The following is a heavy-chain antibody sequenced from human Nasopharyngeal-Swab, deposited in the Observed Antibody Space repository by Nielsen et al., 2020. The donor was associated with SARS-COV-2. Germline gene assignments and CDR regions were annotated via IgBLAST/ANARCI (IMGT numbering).Heavy chain of an antibody. D-gene: IGHD6-6*01. V-gene: IGHV3-21*01. CDR1: GFTFSSYS. CDR3: ARGSSSSFWYFDL. Sequence: GESPKISCAASGFTFSSYSMNWVRQAPGKGLEWVSSISSSSSYIYYADSVKGRFTISRDNAKNSLYLQMNSLRAEDTAVYYCARGSSSSFWYFDLWGRGTLVTVSS. J-gene: IGHJ2*01. CDR2: ISSSSSYI.